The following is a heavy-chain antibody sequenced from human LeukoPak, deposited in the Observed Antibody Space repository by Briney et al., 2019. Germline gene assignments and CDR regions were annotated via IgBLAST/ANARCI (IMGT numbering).Heavy chain of an antibody. V-gene: IGHV3-21*01. CDR2: ISSSSTYI. CDR3: ARENGEQLADFDY. CDR1: GFPFSSYS. Sequence: TGGSLRLSCAASGFPFSSYSLNWVRQAPGKGLEWVSSISSSSTYIYYADSVKGRFTISRDNAKNSLFLQMNSLRAEDTTVYYCARENGEQLADFDYWGQGTLVTVSS. J-gene: IGHJ4*02. D-gene: IGHD6-6*01.